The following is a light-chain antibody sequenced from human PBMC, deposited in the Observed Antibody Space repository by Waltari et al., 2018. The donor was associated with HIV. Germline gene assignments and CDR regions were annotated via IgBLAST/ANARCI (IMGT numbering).Light chain of an antibody. Sequence: DIQMTQSPSSLSASIGDRITFTCRASQNINTFLNWFQQTQGQAPTLLSHGASRLQTGVASRFSGSGSGTDFTLTIRSLQPEDFATYYCLQTYNTPLTFGPGTKVDVK. CDR3: LQTYNTPLT. J-gene: IGKJ3*01. CDR1: QNINTF. CDR2: GAS. V-gene: IGKV1-39*01.